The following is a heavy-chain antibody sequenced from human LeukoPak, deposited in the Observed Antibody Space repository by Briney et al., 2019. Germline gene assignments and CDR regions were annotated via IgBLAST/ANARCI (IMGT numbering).Heavy chain of an antibody. V-gene: IGHV3-30*18. J-gene: IGHJ4*02. D-gene: IGHD2-8*01. CDR3: AKDQGPLNY. CDR2: ISNDGSDK. CDR1: GFTFRSYG. Sequence: GGSLRLSCAASGFTFRSYGMHWVRQAPGKGLEWVTFISNDGSDKYYADYVKGRFTISRDNSKNTLYLRMNSLRAEDTAVYYCAKDQGPLNYWGQGTLVTVSS.